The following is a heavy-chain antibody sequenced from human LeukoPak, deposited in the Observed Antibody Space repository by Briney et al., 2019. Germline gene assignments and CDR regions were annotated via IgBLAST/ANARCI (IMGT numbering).Heavy chain of an antibody. CDR1: GYTFTGYY. V-gene: IGHV1-2*02. D-gene: IGHD4-17*01. Sequence: ASVKVSCKASGYTFTGYYMHWVRQAPGQGLEWMGWINPNSGGTNYAQKFQGRVTMTRDTSISTAYMELSRLRSEDTAVYYCASPLYGDYVQGFDYWGQGTLVTVSS. CDR2: INPNSGGT. J-gene: IGHJ4*02. CDR3: ASPLYGDYVQGFDY.